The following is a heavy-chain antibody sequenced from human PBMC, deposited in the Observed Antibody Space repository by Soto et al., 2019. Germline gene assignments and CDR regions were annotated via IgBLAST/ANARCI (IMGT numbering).Heavy chain of an antibody. J-gene: IGHJ4*02. V-gene: IGHV4-61*01. CDR3: ARDVPGTAVNY. D-gene: IGHD3-10*01. Sequence: QVQLQESGPGLVKPSETLSLTCTVSGGSVSSGSYYWSWIRQPPGKGLEWIGYIYYSGSTNYNPSLKRRVTITVDTSKNQFSLKLRSVTAADTAVYYCARDVPGTAVNYRGQGTLVTVSS. CDR2: IYYSGST. CDR1: GGSVSSGSYY.